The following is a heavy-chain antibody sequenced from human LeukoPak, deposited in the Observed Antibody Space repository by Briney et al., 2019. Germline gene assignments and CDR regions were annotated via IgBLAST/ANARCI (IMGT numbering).Heavy chain of an antibody. D-gene: IGHD3-9*01. CDR1: GYTLTELS. J-gene: IGHJ4*02. CDR2: FDPENGET. V-gene: IGHV1-24*01. Sequence: ASVKVSYKVSGYTLTELSMHWVRQAPGKGLEWMGGFDPENGETIYAQKFQGRVTMTEDTSTDTAYMELSSLRSEDTAVYYCATSYYDILTGYRPLAYWGQGTLVTVSS. CDR3: ATSYYDILTGYRPLAY.